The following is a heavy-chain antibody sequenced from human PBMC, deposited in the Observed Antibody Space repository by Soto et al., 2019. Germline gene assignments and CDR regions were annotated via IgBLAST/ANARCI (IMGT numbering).Heavy chain of an antibody. CDR1: GGSISSYY. D-gene: IGHD3-10*01. V-gene: IGHV4-4*07. Sequence: QVQLQESGPGLVKPSETLSLTCTVSGGSISSYYWSWIRQPAGQGLEWIGRIYTSGSTNYNPSLKSRVTMSVDTSKNQFSLKLSSVTAADTAVYSCARDAVLWSSDYGMDVWGQGTTVTVSS. J-gene: IGHJ6*02. CDR3: ARDAVLWSSDYGMDV. CDR2: IYTSGST.